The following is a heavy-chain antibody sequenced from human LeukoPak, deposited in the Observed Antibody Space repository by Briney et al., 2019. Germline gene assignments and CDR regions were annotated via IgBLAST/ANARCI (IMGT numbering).Heavy chain of an antibody. CDR2: ISYDGSSK. V-gene: IGHV3-30*18. CDR1: GFSFSSYG. D-gene: IGHD1-20*01. CDR3: AKDVKYNWNYIDY. Sequence: GGSLSLSCVVSGFSFSSYGMHWVRQAPGKGLEWVAVISYDGSSKYYADSVKGRFTISRDNSKNTLYLQMNSLRAEDTALYYCAKDVKYNWNYIDYWGQGALVTVSS. J-gene: IGHJ4*02.